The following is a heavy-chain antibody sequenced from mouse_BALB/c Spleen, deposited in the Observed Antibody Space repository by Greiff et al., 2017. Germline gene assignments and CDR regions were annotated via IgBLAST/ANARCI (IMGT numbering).Heavy chain of an antibody. V-gene: IGHV1-77*01. CDR1: GYTFTDYY. Sequence: QVQLQQSGAELARPGASVKLSCKASGYTFTDYYINWVKQRTGQGLEWIGELYPGSGNTYYNEKFKGKATLTADKSSSTAYMQLSSLTSEDSAVYFCARRTYYYAMDYWGQGTSVTVSS. J-gene: IGHJ4*01. CDR2: LYPGSGNT. CDR3: ARRTYYYAMDY.